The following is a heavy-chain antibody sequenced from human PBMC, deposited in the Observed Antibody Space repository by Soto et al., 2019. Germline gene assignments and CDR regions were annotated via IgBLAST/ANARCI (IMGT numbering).Heavy chain of an antibody. CDR2: IHHGGTT. CDR1: GDSISSGCY. J-gene: IGHJ4*03. CDR3: PKLHVMGVARSTFDY. V-gene: IGHV4-38-2*02. Sequence: AATLSRTWTVFGDSISSGCYWGFIRQPAGEWREWLASIHHGGTTFYNPSLNSRISISVDTSNNQCSLRRTSVTAAATATYYFPKLHVMGVARSTFDYWGPGTLVTVSS. D-gene: IGHD5-12*01.